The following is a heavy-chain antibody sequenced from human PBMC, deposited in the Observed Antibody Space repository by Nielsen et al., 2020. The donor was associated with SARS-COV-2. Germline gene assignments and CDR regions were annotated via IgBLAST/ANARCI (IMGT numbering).Heavy chain of an antibody. Sequence: GESLKISCAASGFTFSSYAMSWVRQAPGKGLEWVSAISGSGGSTYYADSVKGRFTISRDNSKNTLYLQMNSLRAEDTAVYYCAKGRVRIDYWGQGTLVTVSS. V-gene: IGHV3-23*01. J-gene: IGHJ4*02. CDR2: ISGSGGST. CDR3: AKGRVRIDY. CDR1: GFTFSSYA.